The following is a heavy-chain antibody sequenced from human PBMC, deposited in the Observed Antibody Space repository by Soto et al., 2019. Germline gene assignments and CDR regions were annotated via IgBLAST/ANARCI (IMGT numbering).Heavy chain of an antibody. V-gene: IGHV1-18*01. CDR2: ISAYNGNT. CDR1: GHTFTTYC. CDR3: ARPRLRSGYSDY. J-gene: IGHJ4*02. Sequence: SVKVSCKASGHTFTTYCISWVRQAPVQGLEWMGWISAYNGNTHYAQKLQGRVTMTTDTSTSTAYMELRTLRSDDTAVYYCARPRLRSGYSDYWGQGTLVTVS. D-gene: IGHD3-22*01.